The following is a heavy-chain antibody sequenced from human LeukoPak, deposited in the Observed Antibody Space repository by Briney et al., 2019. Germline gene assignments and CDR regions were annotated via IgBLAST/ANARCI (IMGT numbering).Heavy chain of an antibody. V-gene: IGHV3-30*04. J-gene: IGHJ4*02. Sequence: TGGSLRLSCAASGFSFSNYPMQWVRQAPGKGLEWVATISYDGSSRYPAASVKGRFTISRDNSKNTLSLQMNSLRVEDTAMYYCASPPGRPNGDWGQGTLVTVSS. CDR3: ASPPGRPNGD. CDR2: ISYDGSSR. CDR1: GFSFSNYP. D-gene: IGHD7-27*01.